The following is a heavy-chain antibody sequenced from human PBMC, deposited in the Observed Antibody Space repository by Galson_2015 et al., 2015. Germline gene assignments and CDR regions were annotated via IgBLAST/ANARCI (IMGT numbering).Heavy chain of an antibody. J-gene: IGHJ5*02. V-gene: IGHV5-51*03. Sequence: QSGAEVTKPGESLKISCKGSGYSFPSYWIGWVRQMPGKGLEWMGIIYPGDSDTRYSPSFQGQVTISADKSISTAYLQWSSLKASDTAMYYCARRGIAAAGTFPKNWFDPWGQGTLVTVSS. CDR2: IYPGDSDT. D-gene: IGHD6-13*01. CDR1: GYSFPSYW. CDR3: ARRGIAAAGTFPKNWFDP.